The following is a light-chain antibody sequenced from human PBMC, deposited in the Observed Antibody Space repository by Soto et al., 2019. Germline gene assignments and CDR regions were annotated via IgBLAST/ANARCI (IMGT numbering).Light chain of an antibody. V-gene: IGKV3-20*01. CDR3: QQYGSSPT. Sequence: EIVLTQSPGTLSLSPGERATRSCGASQSVTSNSLAWYQQKVGRAPRVLIYGASNRATGIPDRFSGSESGTDFTLTISRLEPEDFAVYYCQQYGSSPTFGQGTKVDI. J-gene: IGKJ1*01. CDR2: GAS. CDR1: QSVTSNS.